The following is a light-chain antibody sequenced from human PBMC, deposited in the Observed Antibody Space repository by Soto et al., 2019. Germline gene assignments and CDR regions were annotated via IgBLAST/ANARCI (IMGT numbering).Light chain of an antibody. J-gene: IGKJ4*01. CDR2: GAS. Sequence: EIVLTQSPGTLSLSPGERATLSCRASQSVSSSYLAWYQQKPGQAPRLLIYGASSRATVIPDRFSGSGSGTGFTLTISRLEAEDFAVYYCQPYGSSPPGALTFGGGTKVEIK. V-gene: IGKV3-20*01. CDR3: QPYGSSPPGALT. CDR1: QSVSSSY.